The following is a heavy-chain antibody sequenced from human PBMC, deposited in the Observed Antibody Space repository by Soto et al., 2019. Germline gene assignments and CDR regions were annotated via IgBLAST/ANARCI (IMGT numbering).Heavy chain of an antibody. CDR2: IWYDGSNK. J-gene: IGHJ4*02. V-gene: IGHV3-33*01. CDR3: ARDPTRRIVGATSPADY. CDR1: GFTFSSYG. D-gene: IGHD1-26*01. Sequence: QVQLVESGGGVVQPGRSLRLSCAASGFTFSSYGMHWVRQAPGKGLEWVAVIWYDGSNKYYADSVKGRFTISRDNSKNTLYLQMNSLRAEDTAVYYCARDPTRRIVGATSPADYWGQGTLVTVSS.